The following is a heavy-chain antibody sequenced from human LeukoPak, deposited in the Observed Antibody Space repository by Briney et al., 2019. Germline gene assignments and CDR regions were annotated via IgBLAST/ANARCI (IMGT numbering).Heavy chain of an antibody. D-gene: IGHD3-22*01. CDR3: AKILEIYYYDSSGTSTFDY. Sequence: GGSLRLSCAASGFTFSNYWMHWVRQAPGKGLVWVSRIDTDGGDTSYADSVKGRFTISRDNAKNTLYLQMNSLRAEDTAVYYCAKILEIYYYDSSGTSTFDYWGQGTLVTVSS. CDR2: IDTDGGDT. CDR1: GFTFSNYW. V-gene: IGHV3-74*01. J-gene: IGHJ4*02.